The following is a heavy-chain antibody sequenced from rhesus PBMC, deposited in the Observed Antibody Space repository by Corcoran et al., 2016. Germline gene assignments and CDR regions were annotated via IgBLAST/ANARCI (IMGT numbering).Heavy chain of an antibody. V-gene: IGHV4-169*02. D-gene: IGHD5-24*01. J-gene: IGHJ4*01. CDR1: GGSISSSY. CDR2: IYGSGSST. CDR3: AREGTGTAGTFDY. Sequence: QLQLQESGPGLVKPSETLSVTCAVSGGSISSSYWSWIRQAPGKGLEWIGYIYGSGSSTNYNPSLKGRVTLSGDTSKNQFSLKLSCVTAADTAVYYCAREGTGTAGTFDYWGQGVLVTVSS.